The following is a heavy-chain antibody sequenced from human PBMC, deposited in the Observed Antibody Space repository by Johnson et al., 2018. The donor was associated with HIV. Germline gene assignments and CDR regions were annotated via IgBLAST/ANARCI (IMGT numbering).Heavy chain of an antibody. CDR2: INADGRST. V-gene: IGHV3-74*01. J-gene: IGHJ3*02. CDR1: GFTFGRYW. D-gene: IGHD4-17*01. Sequence: VQLVESGGGLVQPGGSLRLSCAASGFTFGRYWMHWVRQAPGKGLVWVSRINADGRSTTYADSVKGRFTISRDNAQNPLYLQMNSLRAEDTAVYYCASPQAGDYPQDDAFHIWGQGTVVTVSS. CDR3: ASPQAGDYPQDDAFHI.